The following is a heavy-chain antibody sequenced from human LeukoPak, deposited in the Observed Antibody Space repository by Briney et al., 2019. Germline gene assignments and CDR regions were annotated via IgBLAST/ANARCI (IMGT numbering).Heavy chain of an antibody. D-gene: IGHD1-1*01. J-gene: IGHJ6*03. Sequence: GGSLRLSCAASGFTFSSYSMNWARQAPGKGLEWVSSISSSSSYIYYADSVKGRFTISKDNAKNSLYLQMNSLRAEDTAVYYCARDRQLEYYMDVWGKGTTVTVSS. CDR1: GFTFSSYS. V-gene: IGHV3-21*01. CDR2: ISSSSSYI. CDR3: ARDRQLEYYMDV.